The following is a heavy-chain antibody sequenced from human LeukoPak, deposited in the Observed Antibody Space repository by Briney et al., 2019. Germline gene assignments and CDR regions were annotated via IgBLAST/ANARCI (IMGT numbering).Heavy chain of an antibody. CDR2: ISYDGSNK. CDR1: GFTFSSYA. V-gene: IGHV3-30-3*02. Sequence: GGSLRLSCAASGFTFSSYAMHWVRQAPGKGLEWVAVISYDGSNKYYADSVKGRFTISRDNSKNTLYLQMNSLRAEDTAVYYCAKSTGYSYGREDYWGQGTLVTVSS. J-gene: IGHJ4*02. D-gene: IGHD5-18*01. CDR3: AKSTGYSYGREDY.